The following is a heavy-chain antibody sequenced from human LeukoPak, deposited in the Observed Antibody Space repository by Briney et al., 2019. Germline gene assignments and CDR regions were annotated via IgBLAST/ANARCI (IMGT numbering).Heavy chain of an antibody. D-gene: IGHD2-2*01. CDR3: ARESPDIVVEPAAAYDAFDI. CDR2: ISAYNGKT. V-gene: IGHV1-18*01. Sequence: ASVKVSCKACGYNFASHGISWVRQARGQGREWMGWISAYNGKTYYAQKLPGSVPMPTATPTSTAYMAVRSLRSHDTALYSCARESPDIVVEPAAAYDAFDIWGQGTMVTVSS. J-gene: IGHJ3*02. CDR1: GYNFASHG.